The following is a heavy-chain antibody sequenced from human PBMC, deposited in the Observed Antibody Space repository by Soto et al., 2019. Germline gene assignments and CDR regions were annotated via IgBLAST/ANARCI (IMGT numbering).Heavy chain of an antibody. Sequence: QVQLVQSGAEVKKPGASVRVSCKASGYTFTSYDINWVRQATGQGLEWMGWMNPNSGNTGYAQKFQGRVTMTRNTSIRTAYMELSSLRSQDTGGYYCGNEGTLRGDDYWGQGTLVTVSS. CDR1: GYTFTSYD. V-gene: IGHV1-8*01. J-gene: IGHJ4*02. D-gene: IGHD3-16*01. CDR2: MNPNSGNT. CDR3: GNEGTLRGDDY.